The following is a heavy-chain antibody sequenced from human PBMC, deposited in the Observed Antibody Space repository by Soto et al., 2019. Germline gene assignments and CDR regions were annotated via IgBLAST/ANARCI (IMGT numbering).Heavy chain of an antibody. V-gene: IGHV3-7*01. J-gene: IGHJ4*02. CDR3: AIGHWLRC. CDR1: GFTFSDYF. Sequence: ELQLVDSGGALVQPGESLRLSCAASGFTFSDYFMTWVSQAPGKGLEWVATIKQDGNERYYVDSVKGRFTISRDNAKNSLYLPMNALRAEDTAVYYCAIGHWLRCWGQGTLVTVSS. CDR2: IKQDGNER. D-gene: IGHD6-19*01.